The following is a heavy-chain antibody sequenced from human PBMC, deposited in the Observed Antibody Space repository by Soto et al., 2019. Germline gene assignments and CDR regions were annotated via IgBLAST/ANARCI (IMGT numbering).Heavy chain of an antibody. D-gene: IGHD5-18*01. CDR2: IIPIFGTA. Sequence: QVQLVQSGAEVKKPGSSVKVSCKASGGTFSRYAINWVRQAPGQGLEWMGGIIPIFGTANYAQKFQGRVTFTADKSTSKATMELRSLELEAPPVYSCAPGTRREQAMVHSYSGMAAWAKGPRSPSP. CDR3: APGTRREQAMVHSYSGMAA. CDR1: GGTFSRYA. V-gene: IGHV1-69*06. J-gene: IGHJ6*02.